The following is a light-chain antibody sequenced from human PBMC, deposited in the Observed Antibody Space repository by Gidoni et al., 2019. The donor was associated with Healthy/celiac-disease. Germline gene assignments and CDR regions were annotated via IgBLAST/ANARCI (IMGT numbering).Light chain of an antibody. Sequence: DIQMTQSPSSLSASVGDRVTITCQASQDISNYFNWYQQKPGKAPKLLTYDAYNLETGVPARFSGSGSGTDFTLTISSLQTEDIGTYYCKQDVKLPWTFGQGTRVEIK. CDR2: DAY. CDR1: QDISNY. CDR3: KQDVKLPWT. V-gene: IGKV1-33*01. J-gene: IGKJ1*01.